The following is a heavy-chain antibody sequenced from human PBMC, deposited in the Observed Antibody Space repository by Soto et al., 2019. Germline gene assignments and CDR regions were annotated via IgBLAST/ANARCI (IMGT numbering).Heavy chain of an antibody. Sequence: EVQLLESGGGLVQPGGSLRLSCAASGFTFSKYGMSWVRQAPGKGLEWVSSISGGNTFYAGSVKGRFTISRDNSKNTLYLQMNSLTAEDTAVYYCAKAPSSDCNSGACSLRSWGQGTLVTVSS. CDR1: GFTFSKYG. D-gene: IGHD2-21*01. CDR3: AKAPSSDCNSGACSLRS. V-gene: IGHV3-23*01. CDR2: SISGGNT. J-gene: IGHJ5*02.